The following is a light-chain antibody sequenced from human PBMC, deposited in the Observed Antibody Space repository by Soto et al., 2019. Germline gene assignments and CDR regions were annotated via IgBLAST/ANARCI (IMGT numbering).Light chain of an antibody. Sequence: QSVLTEPAAVSGSPGQSITISCTGTSSDVGGYDYVSWYQLHPGKAPKLMVFEVSNRPSGVSYRFSGSKSGNTASLTISGLQAEDEADYFCSSYSISTAYLFGTATKVTVL. CDR1: SSDVGGYDY. V-gene: IGLV2-14*01. J-gene: IGLJ1*01. CDR2: EVS. CDR3: SSYSISTAYL.